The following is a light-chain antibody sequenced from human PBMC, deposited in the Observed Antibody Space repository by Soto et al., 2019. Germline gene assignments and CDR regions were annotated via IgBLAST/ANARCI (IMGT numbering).Light chain of an antibody. CDR3: QTWGTGNWV. V-gene: IGLV4-69*01. CDR1: SGHSSYT. Sequence: QSVLTQSPSASASLGASVKLTCTLSSGHSSYTIAWHQQQPEKGPRYLMNLNSDGSHNKGDGIPDRFSGSSSGAERYLTISSLQSEDEADYYCQTWGTGNWVFGGGTQLTVL. J-gene: IGLJ3*02. CDR2: LNSDGSH.